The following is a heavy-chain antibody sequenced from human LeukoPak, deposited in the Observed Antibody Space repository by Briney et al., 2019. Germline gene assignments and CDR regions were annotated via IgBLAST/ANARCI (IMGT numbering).Heavy chain of an antibody. Sequence: ASVKVSCKASGYTFTNYYMHWVRQAPGQGLEWLGLITPSGGSTWYAQKVQGRVTMTRDTSISTAYMELSRLRSDDTAVYYCAFFEYSSSSSHYWGQGTLVTVSS. CDR1: GYTFTNYY. V-gene: IGHV1-46*01. J-gene: IGHJ4*02. D-gene: IGHD6-6*01. CDR2: ITPSGGST. CDR3: AFFEYSSSSSHY.